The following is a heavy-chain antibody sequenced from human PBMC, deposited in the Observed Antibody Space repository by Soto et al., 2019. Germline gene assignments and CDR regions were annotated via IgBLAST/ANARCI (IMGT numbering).Heavy chain of an antibody. J-gene: IGHJ4*02. D-gene: IGHD5-12*01. V-gene: IGHV1-18*01. CDR1: GYTFTSYG. CDR3: ARDLGGFPDY. CDR2: ISAHNGNT. Sequence: QVQLVQSGAEVTKTGASVKVFCKASGYTFTSYGISWVRQAPGQGLEWMGWISAHNGNTKYEQKLQGRVTMTTDTSTSTADIELRSLRSDDTALYYCARDLGGFPDYWGQGSLDTVSS.